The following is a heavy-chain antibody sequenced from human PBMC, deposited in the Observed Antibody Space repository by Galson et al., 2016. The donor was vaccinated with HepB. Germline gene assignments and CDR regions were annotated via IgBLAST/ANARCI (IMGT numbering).Heavy chain of an antibody. Sequence: SVKASCKASGGTFSNYTISWVRQAPGQGLEWMGRIIPVLGIANYAQKFQGRVTISADKSTSTAYMELSSLRSEDSAVYYCARYVAPYSTSLNWYFDLWGRGTLVTVSS. CDR2: IIPVLGIA. J-gene: IGHJ2*01. V-gene: IGHV1-69*02. CDR1: GGTFSNYT. D-gene: IGHD6-6*01. CDR3: ARYVAPYSTSLNWYFDL.